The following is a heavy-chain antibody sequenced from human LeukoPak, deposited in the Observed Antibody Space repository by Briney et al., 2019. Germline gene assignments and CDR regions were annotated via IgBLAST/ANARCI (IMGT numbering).Heavy chain of an antibody. CDR2: VWAGGMNK. Sequence: PPGGSLRLSCAASGFTFSSYSMNWVRQAPGKGLEWVAVVWAGGMNKYYADSVKGRFTISRDNSKNTLYLQMNSLRAEDAAVYYCAREGPFGSGNPDAFDIWGQGTMVTVSS. CDR3: AREGPFGSGNPDAFDI. CDR1: GFTFSSYS. J-gene: IGHJ3*02. D-gene: IGHD3-10*01. V-gene: IGHV3-33*08.